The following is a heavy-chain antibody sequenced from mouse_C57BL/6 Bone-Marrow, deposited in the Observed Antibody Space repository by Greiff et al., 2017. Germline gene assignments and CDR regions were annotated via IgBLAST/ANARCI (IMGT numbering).Heavy chain of an antibody. CDR1: GFTFSSYA. J-gene: IGHJ3*01. CDR2: ISSGGDYI. CDR3: TRENNGSSPFAY. Sequence: EVQGVESGEGLVKPGGSLKLSCAASGFTFSSYAMSWVRQTPEKRLEWVAYISSGGDYIYYADTVKGRFTISIDNARNTLSLQMSSLESEDTAMYYCTRENNGSSPFAYWGQGTLVTVSA. D-gene: IGHD1-1*01. V-gene: IGHV5-9-1*02.